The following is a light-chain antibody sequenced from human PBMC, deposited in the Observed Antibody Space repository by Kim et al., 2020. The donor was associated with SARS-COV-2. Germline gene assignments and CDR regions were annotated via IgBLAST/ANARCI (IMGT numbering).Light chain of an antibody. CDR3: ATWDDSLSGKV. J-gene: IGLJ3*02. Sequence: GQRVTISCSGSSSNIGSNYVYWYQQSPGMAPKLLIYRDNQRPSGVPDRFSGSKSGTSGSLAISGLRSEDEADYYCATWDDSLSGKVFGGGTQLTVL. CDR1: SSNIGSNY. CDR2: RDN. V-gene: IGLV1-47*01.